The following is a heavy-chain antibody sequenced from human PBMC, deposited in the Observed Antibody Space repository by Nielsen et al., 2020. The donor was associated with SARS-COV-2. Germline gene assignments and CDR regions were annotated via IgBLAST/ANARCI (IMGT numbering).Heavy chain of an antibody. V-gene: IGHV3-7*05. CDR1: GFTFSSYW. D-gene: IGHD3-3*01. J-gene: IGHJ6*02. CDR2: IKQDGSEK. Sequence: LKISCAASGFTFSSYWMSWVRQAPGKGLEWVANIKQDGSEKYYVDSVKGRFTISRDNAKNSLYLQMNSLRAEDTAVYYCARGEKTIFGVANPMDVWGQGTTVTVSS. CDR3: ARGEKTIFGVANPMDV.